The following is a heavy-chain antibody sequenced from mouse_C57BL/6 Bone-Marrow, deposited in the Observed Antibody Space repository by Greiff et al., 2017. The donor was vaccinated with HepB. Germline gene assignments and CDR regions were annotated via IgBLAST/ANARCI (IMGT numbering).Heavy chain of an antibody. Sequence: DVHLVESGPGLVKPSQSLSLTCSVTGYSITSGYYWNWIRQFPGNKLEWMGYISYDGSNNYNPSLKNRISITRDTSKNQFFLKLNSVTTEDTATYYCARDYGSSLDYWGQGTTLTVSS. V-gene: IGHV3-6*01. CDR3: ARDYGSSLDY. D-gene: IGHD1-1*01. CDR2: ISYDGSN. J-gene: IGHJ2*01. CDR1: GYSITSGYY.